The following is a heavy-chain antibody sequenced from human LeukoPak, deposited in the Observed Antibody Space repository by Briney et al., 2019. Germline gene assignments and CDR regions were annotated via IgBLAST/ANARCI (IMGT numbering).Heavy chain of an antibody. Sequence: GGSLRLSCAASGFTFSHYIMHWVRQAPGKGLEWVAVISYGGTNKYYADSVKGRFTISRDNSKNTLYLQLNSLRAEDTAVYYCARQHCSGGDCYFFDWGQGTLVTVSS. J-gene: IGHJ4*02. V-gene: IGHV3-30*03. CDR2: ISYGGTNK. D-gene: IGHD2-15*01. CDR1: GFTFSHYI. CDR3: ARQHCSGGDCYFFD.